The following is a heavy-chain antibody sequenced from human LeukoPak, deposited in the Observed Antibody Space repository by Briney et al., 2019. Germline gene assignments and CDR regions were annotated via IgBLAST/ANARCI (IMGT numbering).Heavy chain of an antibody. V-gene: IGHV4-61*02. CDR1: GGSISSSNYY. J-gene: IGHJ4*02. CDR2: IYTSGTT. Sequence: PSETLSLTCTVSGGSISSSNYYWSWIRQPAGKGLEWIGRIYTSGTTNYNPSLKSRVTISIDTSKNQFSLKLSSVTAADTAVYYCARGLWFGDENPPYFDYWGQGTLVTVSS. CDR3: ARGLWFGDENPPYFDY. D-gene: IGHD3-10*01.